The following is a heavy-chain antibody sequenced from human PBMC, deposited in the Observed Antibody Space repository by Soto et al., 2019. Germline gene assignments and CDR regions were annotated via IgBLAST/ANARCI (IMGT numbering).Heavy chain of an antibody. J-gene: IGHJ4*02. V-gene: IGHV1-69*02. CDR1: GGTFSSYT. CDR3: ARGGDGGYDPGGVNYFYT. D-gene: IGHD5-12*01. Sequence: SVKVSCKASGGTFSSYTISWVRQAPGQGLEWMGRIIPILGIANYAQKFQGRVTITADKSTSTAYMELSSLRSEDTAVYYCARGGDGGYDPGGVNYFYTRDLEPLVTFSA. CDR2: IIPILGIA.